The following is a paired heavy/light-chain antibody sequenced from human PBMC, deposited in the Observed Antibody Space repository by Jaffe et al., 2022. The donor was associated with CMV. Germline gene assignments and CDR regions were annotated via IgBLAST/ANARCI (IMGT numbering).Heavy chain of an antibody. D-gene: IGHD3-3*01. CDR1: GFTFSSYE. CDR3: ARDGARWRDTGYYDFWSGYPVDFDY. J-gene: IGHJ4*02. V-gene: IGHV3-48*03. Sequence: EVQLVESGGGLVQPGGSLRLSCAASGFTFSSYEMNWVRQAPGKGLEWVSYISSSGSTIYYADSVKGRFTISRDNAKNSLYLQMNSLRAEDTAVYYCARDGARWRDTGYYDFWSGYPVDFDYWGQGTLVTVSS. CDR2: ISSSGSTI.
Light chain of an antibody. CDR3: QSYDSSLSERV. V-gene: IGLV1-40*01. J-gene: IGLJ3*02. CDR1: SSNIGAGYD. CDR2: GNS. Sequence: QSVLTQPPSVSGAPGQRVTISCTGSSSNIGAGYDVHWYQQLPGTAPKLLIYGNSNRPSGVPDRFSGSKSGTSASLAITGLQAEDEADYYCQSYDSSLSERVFGGGTKLTVL.